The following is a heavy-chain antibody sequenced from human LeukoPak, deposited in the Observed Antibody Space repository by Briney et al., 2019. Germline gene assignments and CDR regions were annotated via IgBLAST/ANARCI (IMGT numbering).Heavy chain of an antibody. Sequence: GGSLRLSCAASGFTFSSYSMNWVRQAPGKGLEWVSYISSSSSTIYYADSVKGRFTISRDNAKNSLYLQMNSLRAEDTAVYYCARTARWLFVDYWGQGTLVTVSS. V-gene: IGHV3-48*01. CDR3: ARTARWLFVDY. J-gene: IGHJ4*02. D-gene: IGHD5-24*01. CDR2: ISSSSSTI. CDR1: GFTFSSYS.